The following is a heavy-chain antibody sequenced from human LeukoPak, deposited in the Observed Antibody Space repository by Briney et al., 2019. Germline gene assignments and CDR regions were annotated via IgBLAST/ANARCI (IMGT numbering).Heavy chain of an antibody. CDR2: ISSSSSYT. CDR1: GFTFSDYY. CDR3: ARAHSGYDPSDY. V-gene: IGHV3-11*06. Sequence: GGSLRLSCAASGFTFSDYYMSWIRQAPGKGLEWVSYISSSSSYTNYADSVKGRFTISRDNAKNSLYLQMNSLRAEDTAVYHCARAHSGYDPSDYWGQGTLVTVSS. D-gene: IGHD5-12*01. J-gene: IGHJ4*02.